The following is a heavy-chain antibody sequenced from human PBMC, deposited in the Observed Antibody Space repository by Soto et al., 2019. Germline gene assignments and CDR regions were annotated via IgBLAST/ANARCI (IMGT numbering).Heavy chain of an antibody. D-gene: IGHD3-16*01. J-gene: IGHJ5*02. Sequence: GPTLVNATETLTLTCTVSGFSLSNARMGVSWIRQPPGKALEWLAHIFSNDEKSYSTSLKSRLTISKDTSKSQVVLTMTNMDPVDTATYYCARIVLNYDYVWGSFYHWGQGTLVTVSS. V-gene: IGHV2-26*01. CDR1: GFSLSNARMG. CDR2: IFSNDEK. CDR3: ARIVLNYDYVWGSFYH.